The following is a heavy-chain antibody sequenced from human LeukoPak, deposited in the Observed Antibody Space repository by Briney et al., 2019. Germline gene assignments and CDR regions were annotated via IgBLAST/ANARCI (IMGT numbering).Heavy chain of an antibody. Sequence: ASVKVSCKASGYTFTSYYMHWVRQAPGQGLEWMGIINPSGGSTSYAQKFQGRVAITADESTSTAYMELSSLRSEDTAVYYCASLATLIGYMDVWGKGTTVTVSS. J-gene: IGHJ6*03. D-gene: IGHD1-26*01. CDR3: ASLATLIGYMDV. V-gene: IGHV1-46*01. CDR2: INPSGGST. CDR1: GYTFTSYY.